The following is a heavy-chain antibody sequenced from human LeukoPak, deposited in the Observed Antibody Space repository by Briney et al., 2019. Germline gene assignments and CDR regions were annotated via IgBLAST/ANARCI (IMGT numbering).Heavy chain of an antibody. V-gene: IGHV1-2*02. J-gene: IGHJ3*02. CDR1: GYTFTDYF. CDR2: TNPNSGGT. CDR3: ARDFATTTVITPSDTFDI. Sequence: ASVKVSCKASGYTFTDYFLYWVRQAPGQGFEWMGWTNPNSGGTNYAQKFQGRVTMTRDTSITTAYMELNRLGSDDTAVYYCARDFATTTVITPSDTFDIWGQGTMVTVSS. D-gene: IGHD4-23*01.